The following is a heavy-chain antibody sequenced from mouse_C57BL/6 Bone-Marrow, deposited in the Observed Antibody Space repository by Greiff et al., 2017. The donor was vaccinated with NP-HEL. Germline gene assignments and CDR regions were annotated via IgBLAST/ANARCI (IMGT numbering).Heavy chain of an antibody. D-gene: IGHD2-4*01. CDR3: ARSRLRRDYYAMDY. V-gene: IGHV1-81*01. Sequence: VQLQQSGAELARPGASVKLSCKASGYTFTSYGISWVKQRTGQGLEWIGEIYPRSGNTYYNEKFKGKATLTAAKSSSTAYMELRSLTSEDSAVYFCARSRLRRDYYAMDYWGQGTSVTVSS. CDR2: IYPRSGNT. J-gene: IGHJ4*01. CDR1: GYTFTSYG.